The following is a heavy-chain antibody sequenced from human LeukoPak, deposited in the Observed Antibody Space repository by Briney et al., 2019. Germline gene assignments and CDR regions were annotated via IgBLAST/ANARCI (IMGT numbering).Heavy chain of an antibody. V-gene: IGHV4-34*01. CDR1: GGSFSGYY. CDR3: ARRYYYNLGSFPFDF. CDR2: IHNSGTT. D-gene: IGHD3-10*01. J-gene: IGHJ4*02. Sequence: PSETLSLTCAVYGGSFSGYYWSWIRQPPGKGLEWIGEIHNSGTTNYNPSLSSRVTISEDTSKNQFYLNLSSVTAADTAVYYCARRYYYNLGSFPFDFWGQGTLVTVSS.